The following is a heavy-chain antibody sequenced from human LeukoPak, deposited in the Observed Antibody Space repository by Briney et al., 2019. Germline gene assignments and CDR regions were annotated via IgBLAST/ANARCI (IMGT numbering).Heavy chain of an antibody. D-gene: IGHD1-26*01. CDR2: ITHNGGTQ. J-gene: IGHJ4*02. CDR1: GFTFGNYA. V-gene: IGHV3-30-3*01. CDR3: ARDAQSGAFSDFDY. Sequence: PGTSPRLSCEASGFTFGNYAIHWVRQVPGEGLEWVAIITHNGGTQYYADSVKGRFTISRDNSQSTVFLQMDSLRPEDTAVYYCARDAQSGAFSDFDYWGQGTLVTVSS.